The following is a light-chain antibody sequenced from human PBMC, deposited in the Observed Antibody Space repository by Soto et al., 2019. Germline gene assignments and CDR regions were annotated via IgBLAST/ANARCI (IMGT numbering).Light chain of an antibody. J-gene: IGLJ2*01. CDR2: DDN. CDR1: SSNIGNNY. V-gene: IGLV1-51*01. CDR3: GTWDSSLSVVV. Sequence: SVLTQPPSVSAAPGQKVTISCSGSSSNIGNNYVSWYQQFPGTAPNLLIYDDNHRPSGIPDRFSGSKSVTSATLGITGLQTGDDADYYCGTWDSSLSVVVFGGGTKVTVL.